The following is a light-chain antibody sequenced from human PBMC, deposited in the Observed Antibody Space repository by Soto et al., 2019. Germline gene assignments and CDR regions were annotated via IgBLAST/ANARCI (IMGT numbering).Light chain of an antibody. CDR3: QWYGSSPRT. J-gene: IGKJ1*01. CDR1: QSVSSSY. V-gene: IGKV3-20*01. Sequence: EIVLTQSPGTLSLSPGERATLSCRASQSVSSSYFAWFQQKPGQAPRVLIYGTSSRATGIPDRFSGSGSGTDFTLTISRLVPEDFAVYYCQWYGSSPRTFGQGTKVEIK. CDR2: GTS.